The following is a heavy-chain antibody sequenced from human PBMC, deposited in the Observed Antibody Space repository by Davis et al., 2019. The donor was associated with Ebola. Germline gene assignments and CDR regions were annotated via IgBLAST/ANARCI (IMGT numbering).Heavy chain of an antibody. J-gene: IGHJ3*02. CDR3: AKPTLYSSGWADTFHI. Sequence: GGSLRLSCAASEFTFSSYSMNWVRQAPGRGLEWVSYISSASTHIYYADSLKGRIAISRDNSKKTLYLQMNSLRAEDTAVYFCAKPTLYSSGWADTFHIWGQGTMVTVSS. CDR1: EFTFSSYS. V-gene: IGHV3-21*01. D-gene: IGHD6-19*01. CDR2: ISSASTHI.